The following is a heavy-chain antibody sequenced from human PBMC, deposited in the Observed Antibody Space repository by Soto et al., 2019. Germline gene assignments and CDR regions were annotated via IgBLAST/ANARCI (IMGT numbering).Heavy chain of an antibody. Sequence: QVQLQESGPGLVKPSQTLSLTCTVSGGSISSGGYYLSWIRQHPGKGREWIGYIYYSGSTYYNPCLKSRVTISVDTSKNQFSLKLSSVTAADTAVYYCARFGGTYYDSSGYPHDALDIWGQGTMVTVSS. CDR2: IYYSGST. CDR1: GGSISSGGYY. CDR3: ARFGGTYYDSSGYPHDALDI. V-gene: IGHV4-31*03. D-gene: IGHD3-22*01. J-gene: IGHJ3*02.